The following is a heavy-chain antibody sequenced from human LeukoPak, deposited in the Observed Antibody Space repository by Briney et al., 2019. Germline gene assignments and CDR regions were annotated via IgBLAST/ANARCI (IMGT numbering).Heavy chain of an antibody. Sequence: PEGSLRLSCAASGFTFSSHSMNWVRQAPGKGLEWVSSISSSSSYIYYADSVKGRFTISRDNAKNSLYLQMNSLRAEDTAVYYCARDRKSGEWDLVPWGQGTLVTVSS. CDR3: ARDRKSGEWDLVP. CDR1: GFTFSSHS. CDR2: ISSSSSYI. V-gene: IGHV3-21*01. J-gene: IGHJ4*02. D-gene: IGHD1-26*01.